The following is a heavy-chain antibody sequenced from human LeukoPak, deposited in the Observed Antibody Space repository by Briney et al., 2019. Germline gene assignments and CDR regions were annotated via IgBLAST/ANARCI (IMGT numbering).Heavy chain of an antibody. CDR2: IKEDGTGT. CDR1: GFTFDDYA. CDR3: AKEGRSLQTY. J-gene: IGHJ4*02. Sequence: PGGSLRLSCAASGFTFDDYAMHWVRLAPGKGLEWVANIKEDGTGTYYVDSVKGRFTISRDNAKNSLYLQMNSLRVEDTAVYYCAKEGRSLQTYWGQGTLVTVSS. V-gene: IGHV3-7*03. D-gene: IGHD5-24*01.